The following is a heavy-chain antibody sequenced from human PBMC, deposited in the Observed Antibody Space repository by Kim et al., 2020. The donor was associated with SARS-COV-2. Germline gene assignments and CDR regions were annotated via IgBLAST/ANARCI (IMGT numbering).Heavy chain of an antibody. CDR2: MYYSGSI. Sequence: SETLSLTCAVSGGSITTTSYYWGWIRQPPGKGLEFIGNMYYSGSINYNPSLKSRVTISVDTSKNQFSLKLRSVTAADTAVYYCARQLGHSYFDYWGQGALVTVSS. V-gene: IGHV4-39*01. J-gene: IGHJ4*02. CDR1: GGSITTTSYY. D-gene: IGHD3-16*01. CDR3: ARQLGHSYFDY.